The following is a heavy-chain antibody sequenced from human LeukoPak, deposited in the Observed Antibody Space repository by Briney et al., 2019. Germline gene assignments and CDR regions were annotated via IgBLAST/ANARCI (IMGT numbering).Heavy chain of an antibody. D-gene: IGHD2-15*01. Sequence: ASVKVSCKASGYTFTNYYIHWVRQAPGQGLEWMGIINPSGGSTSYAQKFQGRVTMTRDTSTSYMELSSLRSEDTAVYYCARGGPNSFVVVVAATPAFDYWGQGTLVTVSS. CDR3: ARGGPNSFVVVVAATPAFDY. CDR2: INPSGGST. CDR1: GYTFTNYY. J-gene: IGHJ4*02. V-gene: IGHV1-46*01.